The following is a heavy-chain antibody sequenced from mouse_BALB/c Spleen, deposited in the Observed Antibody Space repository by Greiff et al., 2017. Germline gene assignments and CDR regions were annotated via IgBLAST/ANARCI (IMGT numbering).Heavy chain of an antibody. J-gene: IGHJ4*01. CDR1: GYTFTSYW. D-gene: IGHD1-1*01. CDR3: ARVTTVVARALDY. CDR2: IDPSDSYT. Sequence: VQLQQPGAELVKPGASVKLSCKASGYTFTSYWMHWVKQRPGQGLEWIGEIDPSDSYTNYNQTFKGKATLTVDKSSSTAYMQLSSLTSDDSAVYYCARVTTVVARALDYWGQGTTVTVSS. V-gene: IGHV1-69*02.